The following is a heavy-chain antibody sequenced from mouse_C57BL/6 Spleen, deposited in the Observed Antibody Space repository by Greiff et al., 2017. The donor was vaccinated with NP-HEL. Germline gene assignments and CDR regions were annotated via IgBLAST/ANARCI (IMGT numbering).Heavy chain of an antibody. CDR2: IHPNSGST. CDR1: GYTFTSYW. V-gene: IGHV1-64*01. CDR3: AREGYPYAMDY. Sequence: VQLQQPGAELVKPGASVKLSCKASGYTFTSYWMHWVKQRPGQGLEWIGLIHPNSGSTNYNEKFKSKATLTVDKSSSPAYMQLSSLTSEDSAVYYFAREGYPYAMDYWGQGTSVTVSS. J-gene: IGHJ4*01. D-gene: IGHD2-2*01.